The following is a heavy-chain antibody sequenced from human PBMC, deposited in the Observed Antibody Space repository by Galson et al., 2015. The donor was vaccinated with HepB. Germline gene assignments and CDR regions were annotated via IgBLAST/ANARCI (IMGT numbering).Heavy chain of an antibody. CDR2: ISSSSSTI. D-gene: IGHD6-19*01. CDR1: GFTFSTYA. V-gene: IGHV3-48*02. Sequence: SLRLSCAASGFTFSTYAMNWVRQAPGKGLEWVSYISSSSSTIYYADSVKGRFTISRDNAKNSLYLQLNSLRDEDTAVYYCARDRRYSSGWFDYWGPGTLVAVAS. J-gene: IGHJ5*01. CDR3: ARDRRYSSGWFDY.